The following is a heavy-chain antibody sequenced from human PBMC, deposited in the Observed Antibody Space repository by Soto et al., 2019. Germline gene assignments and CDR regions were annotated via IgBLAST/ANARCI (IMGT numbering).Heavy chain of an antibody. J-gene: IGHJ6*02. Sequence: SVSCPVACVSSGSGCYCLSWIRKHPGEGTEWLGYIYYSGSTYYNPSLKSRVTISVDTSKNQFSLKLSSVTAADTAVYYCARLPLVFWRGYYRNYCNSVMAFRGHGTTVTV. CDR1: CVSSGSGCYC. CDR3: ARLPLVFWRGYYRNYCNSVMAF. CDR2: IYYSGST. D-gene: IGHD3-3*01. V-gene: IGHV4-31*03.